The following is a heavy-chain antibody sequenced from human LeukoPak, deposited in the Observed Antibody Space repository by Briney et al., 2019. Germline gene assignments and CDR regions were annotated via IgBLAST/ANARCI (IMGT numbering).Heavy chain of an antibody. CDR2: IDFTSRYI. CDR1: GFTFSSYS. CDR3: ATPAAGPGAEYSLY. Sequence: GGSLRLSCAASGFTFSSYSMNWVRQAPWKGLEWVSSIDFTSRYIYNADSVKGRFTTSRDNAKNSLDLQMNSLKVEDTAVYYCATPAAGPGAEYSLYWGQGTLVTVSS. D-gene: IGHD6-13*01. V-gene: IGHV3-21*01. J-gene: IGHJ1*01.